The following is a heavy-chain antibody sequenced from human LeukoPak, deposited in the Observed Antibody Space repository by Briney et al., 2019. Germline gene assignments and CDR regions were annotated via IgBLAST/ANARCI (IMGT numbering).Heavy chain of an antibody. J-gene: IGHJ4*02. CDR1: GFTFSSYG. CDR2: ISYDGSNK. V-gene: IGHV3-30*18. CDR3: AKDPTGIAVVTFDY. Sequence: GGSLRLSCAASGFTFSSYGMHWVRQAPGKGLEWVAVISYDGSNKYYADSVKGRFTISRDNSKNTLYLQMNSLRAEDTAVYYCAKDPTGIAVVTFDYWGQGTLVTVSS. D-gene: IGHD6-19*01.